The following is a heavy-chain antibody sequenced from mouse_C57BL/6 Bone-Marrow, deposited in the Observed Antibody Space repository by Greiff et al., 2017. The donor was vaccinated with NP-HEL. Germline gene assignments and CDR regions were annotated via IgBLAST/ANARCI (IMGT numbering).Heavy chain of an antibody. CDR2: IYPGDGDT. V-gene: IGHV1-82*01. J-gene: IGHJ4*01. CDR1: GYAFSSSW. CDR3: ARGAIYYGAMDY. Sequence: VKLQESGPELVKPGASVKISCKASGYAFSSSWMNWVKQRPGKGLEWIGRIYPGDGDTNYNGKFKGKATLTADKSSSTAYMQLSSLTSEDSAVYFCARGAIYYGAMDYWGQGTSVTVSS. D-gene: IGHD2-1*01.